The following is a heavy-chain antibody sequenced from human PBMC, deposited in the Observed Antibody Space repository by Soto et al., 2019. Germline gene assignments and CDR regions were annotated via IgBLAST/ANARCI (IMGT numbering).Heavy chain of an antibody. D-gene: IGHD3-22*01. CDR3: ARVSFEISGYADY. Sequence: QVHLVQSGAEVKKPGASVKVSCKASGYIFSTYTMHWVRQAPGQRLEWMGWINAANGNTKYSQNFQGRVTFSRGTSASTADLELSSLRSEDTAVYFCARVSFEISGYADYWGQGTLVTVSS. CDR2: INAANGNT. CDR1: GYIFSTYT. J-gene: IGHJ4*02. V-gene: IGHV1-3*01.